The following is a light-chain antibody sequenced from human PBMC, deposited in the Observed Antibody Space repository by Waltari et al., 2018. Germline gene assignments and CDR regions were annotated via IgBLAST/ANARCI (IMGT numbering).Light chain of an antibody. J-gene: IGKJ4*02. CDR2: AAS. CDR3: QQYSRFPPLT. V-gene: IGKV1-NL1*01. Sequence: DIQMPQSPSSLSASVVNTVTITCRPTQAISTSLAWYPQKPGKAPTLLLYAASTLAIRAPSRFSGRGSGTEFTLTISSLQSEDFATYYCQQYSRFPPLTFGGGTKVEIK. CDR1: QAISTS.